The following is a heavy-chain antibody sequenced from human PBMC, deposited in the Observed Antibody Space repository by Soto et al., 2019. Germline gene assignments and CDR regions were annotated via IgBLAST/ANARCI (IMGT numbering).Heavy chain of an antibody. CDR3: ARGGHQWDTAMPSCVIVVEKYYFGNAV. V-gene: IGHV4-34*01. J-gene: IGHJ6*02. Sequence: SDTLSRTCAFYGGSFSGYYWSWIRQPPGKGLEWIGEINHSGSTNYNPSLKSRVTISVDTSKNQFSLKLSSVTAADTAVYYCARGGHQWDTAMPSCVIVVEKYYFGNAVSARGTTDTVCS. D-gene: IGHD5-18*01. CDR2: INHSGST. CDR1: GGSFSGYY.